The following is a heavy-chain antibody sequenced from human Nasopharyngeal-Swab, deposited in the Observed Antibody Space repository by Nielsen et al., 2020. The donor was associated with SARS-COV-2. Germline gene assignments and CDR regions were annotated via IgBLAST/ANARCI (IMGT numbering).Heavy chain of an antibody. CDR2: IYYSGST. D-gene: IGHD6-13*01. Sequence: GSLRLSCTVSGGSISSYYWSWIRQPPGKGLEWIGYIYYSGSTNYNPSLKSRVTISVDTSKNQFSLKLSSVTAADTAVYYCARGHPTIAAAGTNYYYGMDVWGQGTTVTVSS. V-gene: IGHV4-59*01. CDR3: ARGHPTIAAAGTNYYYGMDV. J-gene: IGHJ6*02. CDR1: GGSISSYY.